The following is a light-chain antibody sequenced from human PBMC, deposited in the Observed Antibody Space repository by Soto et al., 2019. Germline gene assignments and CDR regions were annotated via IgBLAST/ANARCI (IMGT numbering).Light chain of an antibody. CDR2: DVS. Sequence: QSVLTQPRSVSGSPGQSVTISCTGTSSDFGGYNYVSWYQHHPGKAPKLMIYDVSERPSGVPDRFSGSKPGNTASLTISGLQAEDEADYYCCSYAGTFYVFGNGTKVTVL. CDR1: SSDFGGYNY. J-gene: IGLJ1*01. CDR3: CSYAGTFYV. V-gene: IGLV2-11*01.